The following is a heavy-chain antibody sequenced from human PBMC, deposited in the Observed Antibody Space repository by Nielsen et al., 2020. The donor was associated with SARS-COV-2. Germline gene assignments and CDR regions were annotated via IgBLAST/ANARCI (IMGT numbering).Heavy chain of an antibody. D-gene: IGHD3-16*02. CDR2: IKQDGSEK. Sequence: GEPLKISCAASGFTFSSYWMSWVRQAPGKGLEWVANIKQDGSEKYYVDSVKGRFTISRDNAKNSLYLQMNSLRAEDTAVYYCARGITFGGVIVIPRYYFDYWGQGTLVTVSS. CDR1: GFTFSSYW. J-gene: IGHJ4*02. V-gene: IGHV3-7*05. CDR3: ARGITFGGVIVIPRYYFDY.